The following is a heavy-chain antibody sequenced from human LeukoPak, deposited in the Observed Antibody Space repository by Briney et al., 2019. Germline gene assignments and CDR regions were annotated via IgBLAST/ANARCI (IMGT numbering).Heavy chain of an antibody. Sequence: PGGSLRLSCAASGFSFGIYDMNWVRQAPGKGLQWVSVISGSGGSIAYADSVKGRFTISRDNSKSTLYLQMNSLRAEDTAAYYCAKDQGFGYAEVDYWGQGTLVTVSS. J-gene: IGHJ4*02. D-gene: IGHD5-12*01. CDR3: AKDQGFGYAEVDY. V-gene: IGHV3-23*01. CDR2: ISGSGGSI. CDR1: GFSFGIYD.